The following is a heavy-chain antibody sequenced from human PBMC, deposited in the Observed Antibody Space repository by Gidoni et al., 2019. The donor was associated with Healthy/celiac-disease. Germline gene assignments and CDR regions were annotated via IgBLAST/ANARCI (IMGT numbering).Heavy chain of an antibody. D-gene: IGHD6-13*01. Sequence: QLQLQESGSGLVKPSQTLSRTCAVSGGSISSGGYSWSWIRQPPGKGLEWIGYIYHRGSTYYNPSLKSRVTISVDRSKNQFSLKLSSVTAADTAVYYCAREVAAAGTHYYYYMDVWGKGTTVTVSS. V-gene: IGHV4-30-2*01. CDR2: IYHRGST. J-gene: IGHJ6*03. CDR1: GGSISSGGYS. CDR3: AREVAAAGTHYYYYMDV.